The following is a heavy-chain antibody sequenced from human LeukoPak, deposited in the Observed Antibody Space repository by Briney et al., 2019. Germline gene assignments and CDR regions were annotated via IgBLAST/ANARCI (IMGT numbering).Heavy chain of an antibody. Sequence: GGSLRLSCAASGFTFSSYAMSWVRQAPGKGLEWVSAISGSGGSTYYADSVKGRFTISRDNSKNTLYLQMNSLRAEDTAVYYCAKDPLVVVVAAADYWGQGTLVTVSS. CDR3: AKDPLVVVVAAADY. V-gene: IGHV3-23*01. J-gene: IGHJ4*02. CDR2: ISGSGGST. CDR1: GFTFSSYA. D-gene: IGHD2-15*01.